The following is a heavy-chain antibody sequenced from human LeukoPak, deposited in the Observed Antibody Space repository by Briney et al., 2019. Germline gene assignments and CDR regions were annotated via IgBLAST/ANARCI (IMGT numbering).Heavy chain of an antibody. CDR1: GFTFSSYA. CDR2: IKGSGVNT. V-gene: IGHV3-23*01. J-gene: IGHJ4*02. Sequence: PGGSLRLSCAASGFTFSSYAMSWVRQAPGKGLEWVSSIKGSGVNTYYADPVKGRFTISRDNSKNTLYLQMNSLRVDDTAVYHCAKDDGSGSYCTADYWGQGTLVTVSS. CDR3: AKDDGSGSYCTADY. D-gene: IGHD3-22*01.